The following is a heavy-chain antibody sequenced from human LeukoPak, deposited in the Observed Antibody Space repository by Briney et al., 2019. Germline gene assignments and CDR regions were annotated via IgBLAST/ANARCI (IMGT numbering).Heavy chain of an antibody. CDR2: ISAYNGNT. D-gene: IGHD1-26*01. J-gene: IGHJ4*02. V-gene: IGHV1-18*01. CDR1: GYTFTSYD. Sequence: ASVKVSCKASGYTFTSYDINWVRQAPGQGLEWMGWISAYNGNTNYAQKLQGRVTMTTDTSTSTAYMELRSLRSDDTAVYYCARDLVGATYFDYWGQGTLVTVSS. CDR3: ARDLVGATYFDY.